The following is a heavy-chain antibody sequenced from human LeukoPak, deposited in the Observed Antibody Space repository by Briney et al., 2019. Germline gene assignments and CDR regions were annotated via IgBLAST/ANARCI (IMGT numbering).Heavy chain of an antibody. D-gene: IGHD4-17*01. CDR2: IYPGDSDT. CDR3: ARGDYGDYRIFYTLFDF. J-gene: IGHJ4*02. Sequence: GESLKISCKGSGYSFTSYWIGWVRQMPGKGLEWMGIIYPGDSDTRYSPSFQGQVTISADRSISTAYLQWSSLKASDTAMYYCARGDYGDYRIFYTLFDFWGQGTLVTVSS. V-gene: IGHV5-51*01. CDR1: GYSFTSYW.